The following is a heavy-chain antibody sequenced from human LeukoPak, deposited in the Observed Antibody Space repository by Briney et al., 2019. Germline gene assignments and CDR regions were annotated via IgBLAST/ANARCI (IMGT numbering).Heavy chain of an antibody. V-gene: IGHV3-7*01. CDR1: GLTFSSYW. Sequence: GGSLRLSCAASGLTFSSYWMSWVRQGPGKGLEWVANIKQDGSEKYYVDSVKGRFTISRDNAKNSLYLQMNSLRAEDTAVYYCARDANYDYVWGSYPVYWGQGTLVTVSS. CDR2: IKQDGSEK. J-gene: IGHJ4*02. CDR3: ARDANYDYVWGSYPVY. D-gene: IGHD3-16*02.